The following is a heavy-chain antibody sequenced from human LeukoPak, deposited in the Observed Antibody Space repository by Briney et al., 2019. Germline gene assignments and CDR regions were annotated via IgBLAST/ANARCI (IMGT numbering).Heavy chain of an antibody. CDR1: GFSFDDYA. CDR2: ISWNSGSI. D-gene: IGHD3-22*01. Sequence: GRSLRLSCAASGFSFDDYAMHWVRQAPGKGLEWVSGISWNSGSIGYADSVKGRFTISRDNAKNSLYLQMNSLRAEDTALYYCAKVGVVVIREGAFDIRGQGTMVTVSS. V-gene: IGHV3-9*01. CDR3: AKVGVVVIREGAFDI. J-gene: IGHJ3*02.